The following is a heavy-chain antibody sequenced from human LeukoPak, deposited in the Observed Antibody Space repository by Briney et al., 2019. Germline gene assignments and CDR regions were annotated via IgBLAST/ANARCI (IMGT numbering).Heavy chain of an antibody. J-gene: IGHJ4*02. Sequence: GGSLRLACAASGFTFSGSAMHWVRQASGKGLEWVGRIRSKANSYATAYAASVKGRFTISRDDSKNTAYLQMNSLKTEDTAVYYCTRHGSSSGGGGQGTLVTVSS. CDR2: IRSKANSYAT. D-gene: IGHD6-6*01. CDR3: TRHGSSSGG. V-gene: IGHV3-73*01. CDR1: GFTFSGSA.